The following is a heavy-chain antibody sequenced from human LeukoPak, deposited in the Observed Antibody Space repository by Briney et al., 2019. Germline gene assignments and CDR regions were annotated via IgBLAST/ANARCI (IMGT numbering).Heavy chain of an antibody. D-gene: IGHD2-8*02. J-gene: IGHJ4*02. CDR3: ARALSTGGRIDY. V-gene: IGHV3-33*01. Sequence: GGSLRLSCAASGFTFSSYGIHWVRQAPGKGLEWVAVINYDGSNKYYADSVKGRFTISRDNSKNKLYLQMSSLRVEDTAVYYCARALSTGGRIDYWGQGTLVSVSS. CDR1: GFTFSSYG. CDR2: INYDGSNK.